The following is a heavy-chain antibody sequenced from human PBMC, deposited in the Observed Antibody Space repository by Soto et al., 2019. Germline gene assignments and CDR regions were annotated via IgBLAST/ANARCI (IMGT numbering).Heavy chain of an antibody. V-gene: IGHV6-1*01. CDR2: TYYRSKWYN. CDR1: GDSVSSNSAA. J-gene: IGHJ4*02. Sequence: KQSRTLSLTCAISGDSVSSNSAAWNWIRQSPSRGLEWLGRTYYRSKWYNDYAVSVKSRITINPDTSKNQFSLQLNSVTPEDTAVYYCARDRSSSWRTLVDYWGQGTLVTVSS. CDR3: ARDRSSSWRTLVDY. D-gene: IGHD6-13*01.